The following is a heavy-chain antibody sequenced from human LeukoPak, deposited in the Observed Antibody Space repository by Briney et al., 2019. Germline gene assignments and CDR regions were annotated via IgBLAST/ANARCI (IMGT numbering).Heavy chain of an antibody. J-gene: IGHJ4*02. CDR3: AKDDAWIRFGE. Sequence: GGSLRPSCAASGFTFSSYEMNWVRQAPGKGLEWVSYISSSGSTIYYADSVKGRFTISRDNSKSTLYLEVSSLTGEDTAVYCAKDDAWIRFGEWSQGTLVTVSS. D-gene: IGHD3-10*01. V-gene: IGHV3-48*03. CDR2: ISSSGSTI. CDR1: GFTFSSYE.